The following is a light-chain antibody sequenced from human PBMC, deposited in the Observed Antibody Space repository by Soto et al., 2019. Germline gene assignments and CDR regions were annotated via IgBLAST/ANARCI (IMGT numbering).Light chain of an antibody. Sequence: QSVLTQPPSVSGSPGQSVAISCTGTSSDVGGSNGVSWYQQPPGTAPKLMIYHVSNRPSGVPDRFSGSKSGKTTSLTISGLQAEDEGDYYCSSYTSSSTDVFGTGTKLTVL. CDR3: SSYTSSSTDV. J-gene: IGLJ1*01. CDR1: SSDVGGSNG. V-gene: IGLV2-18*02. CDR2: HVS.